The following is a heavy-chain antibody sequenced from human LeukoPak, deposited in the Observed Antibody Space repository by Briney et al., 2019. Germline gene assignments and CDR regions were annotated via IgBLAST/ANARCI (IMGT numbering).Heavy chain of an antibody. CDR3: ARAYSYGFDY. V-gene: IGHV3-30*04. D-gene: IGHD5-18*01. J-gene: IGHJ4*02. CDR1: GFTFSSYA. Sequence: GSLRLSCAASGFTFSSYAMHWVRQAPGKGLEWVAVISYDGSNKYYADSVKGRFTISRDNSKNTLYLQMNSLRAEDTAVYYCARAYSYGFDYWGQGTLVTVSS. CDR2: ISYDGSNK.